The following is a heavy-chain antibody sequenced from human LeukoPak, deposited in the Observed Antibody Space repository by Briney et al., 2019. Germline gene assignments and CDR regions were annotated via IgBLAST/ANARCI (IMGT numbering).Heavy chain of an antibody. D-gene: IGHD2-2*01. Sequence: ASVKVSCKASGYTFTGYYMHWVRHAPGLGLEWMGRINPNSGGTNYAQKFQGRVTMTRDTSISTAYMELSRLRSDDTAVYYCARNSGGIVVVTTAAPDYWGEGTLVTVSP. CDR1: GYTFTGYY. V-gene: IGHV1-2*06. CDR3: ARNSGGIVVVTTAAPDY. CDR2: INPNSGGT. J-gene: IGHJ4*02.